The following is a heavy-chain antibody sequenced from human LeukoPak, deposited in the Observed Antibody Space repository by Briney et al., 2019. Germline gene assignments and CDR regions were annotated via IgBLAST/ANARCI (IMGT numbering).Heavy chain of an antibody. V-gene: IGHV4-39*02. Sequence: RPSETLSLTCTVSGVSISSSNSYWGWIRQPPGKGLEWIGSIYYSGNTYYNASLKSQVSISIDTSKNQFSLRLTSVTAADTAVYYCARELLSGDPSIGNWGQGTLVTVSS. CDR1: GVSISSSNSY. J-gene: IGHJ4*02. D-gene: IGHD7-27*01. CDR3: ARELLSGDPSIGN. CDR2: IYYSGNT.